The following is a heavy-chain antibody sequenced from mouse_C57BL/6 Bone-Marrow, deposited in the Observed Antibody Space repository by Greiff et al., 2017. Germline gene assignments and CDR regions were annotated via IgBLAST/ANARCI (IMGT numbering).Heavy chain of an antibody. CDR2: ISSGSSTI. CDR1: GFTFSDYG. D-gene: IGHD2-5*01. CDR3: ARGGSNYGAWFAY. V-gene: IGHV5-17*01. J-gene: IGHJ3*01. Sequence: EVMLVESGGGLVKPGGSLKLSCAASGFTFSDYGMHWVRQAPEKGLEWVAYISSGSSTIYYADTVKGRFTISRDNAKNTLFLQMTSLRSEYTSMDYCARGGSNYGAWFAYWGQGTLVTVSA.